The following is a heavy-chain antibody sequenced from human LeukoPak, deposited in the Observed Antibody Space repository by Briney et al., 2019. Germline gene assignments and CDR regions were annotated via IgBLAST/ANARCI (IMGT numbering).Heavy chain of an antibody. V-gene: IGHV1-8*01. J-gene: IGHJ6*02. D-gene: IGHD3-16*02. CDR2: MNPNSGNT. CDR3: GSGRVIDYYYYYCMDV. Sequence: ASVKVSCKASGYTFTSYDINWVRQDTGQGLEWMGWMNPNSGNTGYAQKFQGRVTMTRNTSISTAYMELSSVRCKDTAAYYWGSGRVIDYYYYYCMDVWGQGTTVTVPS. CDR1: GYTFTSYD.